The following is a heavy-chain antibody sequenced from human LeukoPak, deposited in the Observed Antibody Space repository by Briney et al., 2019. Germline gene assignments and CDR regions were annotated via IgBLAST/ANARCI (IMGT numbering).Heavy chain of an antibody. J-gene: IGHJ5*02. CDR3: ARGYYGSGSYEP. CDR2: IYYSGST. D-gene: IGHD3-10*01. V-gene: IGHV4-30-4*01. Sequence: SETLSLTCTVSGGSISSGDYYWRWLRQPPGRGLEWIGYIYYSGSTYYNPSLKSRVTISVDTSKNQFSLKLSSVTAADTAVYYCARGYYGSGSYEPWGQGTLVTVSS. CDR1: GGSISSGDYY.